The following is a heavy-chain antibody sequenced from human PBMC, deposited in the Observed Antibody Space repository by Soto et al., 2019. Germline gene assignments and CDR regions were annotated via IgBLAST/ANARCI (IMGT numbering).Heavy chain of an antibody. V-gene: IGHV3-23*01. D-gene: IGHD6-13*01. CDR1: GITFIADA. J-gene: IGHJ4*02. CDR3: AKSFSSTWYDYFDY. CDR2: ISGSGATT. Sequence: GGSLRRSCAASGITFIADAMSWVRQAPGKGLEWVSAISGSGATTYYADSVKGRFTISRDKSKNTLYLQMNSLRAEDTALYYCAKSFSSTWYDYFDYWGQGSRVSVSS.